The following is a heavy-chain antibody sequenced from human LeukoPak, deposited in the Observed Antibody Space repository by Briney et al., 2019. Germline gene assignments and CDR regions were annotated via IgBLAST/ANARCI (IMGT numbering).Heavy chain of an antibody. CDR3: ATSVVPRYCSGGSCYSGPYF. Sequence: ASVKVSCKVSGYTLTELSMHWVRQAPGQGLEWMGGFDPEDGETIYAQKFQGRVTMTEDTSTDTAYMELSSLRSEDTAVYYCATSVVPRYCSGGSCYSGPYFWGQGTLVTVSS. CDR1: GYTLTELS. J-gene: IGHJ4*02. V-gene: IGHV1-24*01. D-gene: IGHD2-15*01. CDR2: FDPEDGET.